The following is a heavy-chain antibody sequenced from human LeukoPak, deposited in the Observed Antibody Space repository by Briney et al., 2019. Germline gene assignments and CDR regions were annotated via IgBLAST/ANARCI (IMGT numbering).Heavy chain of an antibody. CDR2: ISASGGST. J-gene: IGHJ3*02. D-gene: IGHD2-2*01. CDR1: GFTFSSYA. CDR3: AIDQRTSSIKGAFDI. V-gene: IGHV3-23*01. Sequence: PGGSLRLSCAASGFTFSSYAMTWVRQAPGKGLEWVSGISASGGSTYYAASVKGRFTVSRDKSRNTLSLRMDSLGAEDTAVYYCAIDQRTSSIKGAFDIWGQGTMVTVSS.